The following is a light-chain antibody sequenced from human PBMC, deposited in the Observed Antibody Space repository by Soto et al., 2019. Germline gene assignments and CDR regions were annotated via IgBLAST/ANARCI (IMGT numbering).Light chain of an antibody. V-gene: IGLV2-23*03. CDR2: EGT. Sequence: QSALAQPASVSGSPGQSITISCTGTSSDIGSYNLVSWYLQHPGKAPKLIIYEGTNRPSGVSNRFSGSKSGNTASLTISGLQAEDAADYYCCSYAGGATFGHVFGTGTKVTVL. CDR1: SSDIGSYNL. J-gene: IGLJ1*01. CDR3: CSYAGGATFGHV.